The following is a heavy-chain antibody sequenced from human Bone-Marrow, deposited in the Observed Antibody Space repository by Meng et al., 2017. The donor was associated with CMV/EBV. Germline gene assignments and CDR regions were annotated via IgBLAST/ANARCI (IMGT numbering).Heavy chain of an antibody. CDR2: IYYSGST. J-gene: IGHJ6*02. Sequence: SETLSLTCTVSGGSISSSSYYWGWIRQPPGKGLEWIGSIYYSGSTYYNPSLKSRVTISVDTSKNQFSLRLSSVTAADTAVYYCARTLYSSSWSHELIYYYYGMDVWGQGTTVTVSS. V-gene: IGHV4-39*07. D-gene: IGHD6-13*01. CDR1: GGSISSSSYY. CDR3: ARTLYSSSWSHELIYYYYGMDV.